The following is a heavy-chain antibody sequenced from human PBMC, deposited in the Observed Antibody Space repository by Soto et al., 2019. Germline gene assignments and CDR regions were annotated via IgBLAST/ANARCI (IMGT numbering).Heavy chain of an antibody. CDR1: GFTFSTHA. D-gene: IGHD2-2*03. J-gene: IGHJ4*02. CDR3: AKVGYDTFGYYLRSFDC. V-gene: IGHV3-23*01. Sequence: EVQLLESGGGLVQPGGSLRLSCATSGFTFSTHAMGWVRQAPGMGLEFVSLISGSGNTIYYADSVKGRFTISRDNSMNTVSLQMNSLRAEDTAVYYCAKVGYDTFGYYLRSFDCWGQGTLVTVSP. CDR2: ISGSGNTI.